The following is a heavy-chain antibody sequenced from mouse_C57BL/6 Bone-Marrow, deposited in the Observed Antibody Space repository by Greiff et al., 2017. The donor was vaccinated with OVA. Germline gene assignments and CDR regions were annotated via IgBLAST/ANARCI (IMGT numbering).Heavy chain of an antibody. V-gene: IGHV1-15*01. CDR1: GYTFTDYE. J-gene: IGHJ3*01. CDR3: TRSLYYTAY. D-gene: IGHD2-1*01. CDR2: IDPETGGT. Sequence: QVQLKESGAELVRPGASVTLSCKASGYTFTDYEMHWVKQTPVHGLEWIGAIDPETGGTAYNQKFKGKAILTADKSSSTAYMELRSLTSEDSAVYYCTRSLYYTAYWGQGTLVTVSA.